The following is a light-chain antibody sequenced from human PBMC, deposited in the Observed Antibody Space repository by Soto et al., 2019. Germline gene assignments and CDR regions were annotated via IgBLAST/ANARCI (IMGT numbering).Light chain of an antibody. J-gene: IGLJ1*01. V-gene: IGLV2-14*01. CDR1: SSDVGGYNY. Sequence: QSVLTQPASVSGSPGQSTTISCTGTSSDVGGYNYVSWYQQHPGKAPKLMIYDVSNRPSGVSNRFSGSKSGNTASLTISGLQAEDEADYYGSSYTSSSTLDVFGTGPKVTVL. CDR2: DVS. CDR3: SSYTSSSTLDV.